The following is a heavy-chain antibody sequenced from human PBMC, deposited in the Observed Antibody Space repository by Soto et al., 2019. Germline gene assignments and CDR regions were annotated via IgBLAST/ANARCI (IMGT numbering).Heavy chain of an antibody. D-gene: IGHD6-19*01. CDR2: ISYDGSNK. CDR1: GFTFSSYG. V-gene: IGHV3-30*18. Sequence: QVQLVESGGGVVQPGRSLRLSCAASGFTFSSYGMHWVRQAPGKGLEWVAVISYDGSNKYYADSVKGRFTISRDNSKNTLYLQMNSLRAEDTAVYYCAKNEGSGWYSFDYWGQGTLVTVSS. J-gene: IGHJ4*02. CDR3: AKNEGSGWYSFDY.